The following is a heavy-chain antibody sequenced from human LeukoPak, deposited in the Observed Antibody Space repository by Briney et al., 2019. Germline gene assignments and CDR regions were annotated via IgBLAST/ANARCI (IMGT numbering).Heavy chain of an antibody. CDR3: ARWPVSVGYYYDSSGYRPYYYYMDV. V-gene: IGHV4-59*01. J-gene: IGHJ6*03. D-gene: IGHD3-22*01. CDR1: GGSISSYY. CDR2: IYYSGST. Sequence: SETLSLTCTVSGGSISSYYWSWIRQPPGKGLEWIGYIYYSGSTNYNPSLKSRVTISVDTSKNQFSLKLSSVTAADTAVYYCARWPVSVGYYYDSSGYRPYYYYMDVWGKGTTVTVSS.